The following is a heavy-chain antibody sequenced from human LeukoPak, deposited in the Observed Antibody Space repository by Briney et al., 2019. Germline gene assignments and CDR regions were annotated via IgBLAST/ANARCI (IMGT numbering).Heavy chain of an antibody. D-gene: IGHD1-26*01. Sequence: SETLSLTCTLSRGSISTYYWSWLRHPPGKTLDWIGYVYYSGSATYNPSLKSRVTISVDTSKNQFSLKLTSVIAADTAVYYCARHKWDQNWFDPWGQGTLVTVSP. V-gene: IGHV4-59*01. CDR3: ARHKWDQNWFDP. CDR1: RGSISTYY. CDR2: VYYSGSA. J-gene: IGHJ5*02.